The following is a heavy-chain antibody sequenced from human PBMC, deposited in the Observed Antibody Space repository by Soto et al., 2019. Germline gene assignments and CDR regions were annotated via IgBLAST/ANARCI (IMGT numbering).Heavy chain of an antibody. Sequence: EESLRISGQGSGHKFSSYWIGWVRQMPGKGLEWMGIIYPGDADTRYGPSFQGQVTISADKSISTAYLQWSSLKDSDTDMYYCEGAAGTEHATPGTYFGGGAFDIWGQGKTVTVSS. J-gene: IGHJ3*02. CDR1: GHKFSSYW. V-gene: IGHV5-51*01. CDR3: EGAAGTEHATPGTYFGGGAFDI. D-gene: IGHD3-10*01. CDR2: IYPGDADT.